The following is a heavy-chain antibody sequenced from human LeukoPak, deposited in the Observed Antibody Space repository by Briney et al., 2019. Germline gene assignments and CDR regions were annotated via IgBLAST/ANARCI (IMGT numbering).Heavy chain of an antibody. Sequence: PGGSLRLSCAASGFTFSSYAMHWVRQAPGKGLEWVAVISYDGSNKYYADSVKGRFTISRDNSKNTLYLQMNSLRAEDTAVYYCARDILTGTIRDYWGQGTLVTVSS. V-gene: IGHV3-30-3*01. CDR2: ISYDGSNK. CDR3: ARDILTGTIRDY. D-gene: IGHD3-9*01. J-gene: IGHJ4*02. CDR1: GFTFSSYA.